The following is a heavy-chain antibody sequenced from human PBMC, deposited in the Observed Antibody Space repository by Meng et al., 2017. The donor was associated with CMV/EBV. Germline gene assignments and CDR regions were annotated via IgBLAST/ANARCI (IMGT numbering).Heavy chain of an antibody. CDR3: ARGSRRLPRFNWFDP. CDR2: INHSGST. D-gene: IGHD3-3*01. V-gene: IGHV4-34*01. Sequence: VQLQQWGGGLLKSWETLSLCCGVYGGSFSGYYWSWIRQPPGKGLELIGDINHSGSTNYDLSLKSRVTISVDTSKNQFSLKLSSVTAADTAVYYCARGSRRLPRFNWFDPWGQGTLVTVSS. CDR1: GGSFSGYY. J-gene: IGHJ5*02.